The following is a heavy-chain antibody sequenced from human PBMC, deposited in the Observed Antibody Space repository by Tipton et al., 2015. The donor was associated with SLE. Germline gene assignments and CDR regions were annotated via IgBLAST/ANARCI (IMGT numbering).Heavy chain of an antibody. CDR2: ISGSGGST. CDR3: VLRPDNAGVGRGY. V-gene: IGHV3-23*01. D-gene: IGHD1-26*01. CDR1: GFTFSSYA. Sequence: SLRLSCAASGFTFSSYAMSWVRQAPGKGLEWVSAISGSGGSTYYADSVKGRFTISRDNSKNTLYLQMNSLRGEDTALYYCVLRPDNAGVGRGYWGQGILVTVSS. J-gene: IGHJ4*02.